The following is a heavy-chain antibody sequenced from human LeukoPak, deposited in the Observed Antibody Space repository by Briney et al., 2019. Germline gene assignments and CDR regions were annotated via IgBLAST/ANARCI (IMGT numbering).Heavy chain of an antibody. J-gene: IGHJ4*02. D-gene: IGHD6-13*01. CDR1: GFTFSTYW. CDR3: ARDGIAAVDFDY. CDR2: VNGDGSST. V-gene: IGHV3-74*01. Sequence: GGSLRLSCAASGFTFSTYWMHWVRQAPGKGLVWVSRVNGDGSSTNYADSVKGRFAISRDNAKNTLYLQMNSLRAEDTAVYYCARDGIAAVDFDYWGQGILVTVSS.